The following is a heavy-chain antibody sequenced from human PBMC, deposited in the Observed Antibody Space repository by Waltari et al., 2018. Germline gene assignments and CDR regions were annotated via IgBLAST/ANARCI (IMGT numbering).Heavy chain of an antibody. Sequence: EVQLVESGGGLVKPGGSLRLSCTAAGFIFSSFGMHWVRQAPGKGLEWVSSISSSSSYIYYVDSVKGRFTISRDNAKNSLYLQMNSLRAEDTGVYYCARVYYGPLDFDHWGQGTLVTVSS. CDR2: ISSSSSYI. D-gene: IGHD3-10*01. J-gene: IGHJ4*02. CDR1: GFIFSSFG. CDR3: ARVYYGPLDFDH. V-gene: IGHV3-21*03.